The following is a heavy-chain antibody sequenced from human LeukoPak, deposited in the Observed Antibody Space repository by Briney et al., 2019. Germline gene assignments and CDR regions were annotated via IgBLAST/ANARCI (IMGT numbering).Heavy chain of an antibody. V-gene: IGHV3-33*01. J-gene: IGHJ4*02. D-gene: IGHD3-3*01. CDR2: IWYHGSDA. CDR3: ARVGGHYSDY. Sequence: GTSLRLSCAASGFTFSNYGMHWVRQAPGKGLEWVALIWYHGSDADYVDSVKGRFIISKDNSKNMLYLQMDSLRAEDTAVYYCARVGGHYSDYWGQGTLVTVSS. CDR1: GFTFSNYG.